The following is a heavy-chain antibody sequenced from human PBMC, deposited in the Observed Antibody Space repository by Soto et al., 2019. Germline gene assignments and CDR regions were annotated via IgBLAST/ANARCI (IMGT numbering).Heavy chain of an antibody. CDR2: ISSSSSTI. CDR3: ARDIVATINSAPYGMDV. V-gene: IGHV3-48*02. CDR1: GFTFSSYS. J-gene: IGHJ6*02. D-gene: IGHD5-12*01. Sequence: GGSLRLSCAASGFTFSSYSMNWVRQAPGKGLEWVSYISSSSSTIYYADSVKGRFTISRDNAKNSLYLQMNSLRDEDTAGYYCARDIVATINSAPYGMDVWGQGTTVTVSS.